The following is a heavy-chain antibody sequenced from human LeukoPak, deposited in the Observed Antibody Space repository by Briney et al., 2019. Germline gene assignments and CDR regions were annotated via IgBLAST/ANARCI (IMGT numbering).Heavy chain of an antibody. CDR1: GFTFSSYA. J-gene: IGHJ4*02. Sequence: GGSLRLSCAASGFTFSSYAMHWVRQAPGKGLEWVAVISYDGSNKYYADSVEGRFTISRDNSKNTLYLQMNSLRAEDTAVYYCAREQRMVRGVIIYYFDYWGQGTLVTVSS. D-gene: IGHD3-10*01. CDR2: ISYDGSNK. V-gene: IGHV3-30*04. CDR3: AREQRMVRGVIIYYFDY.